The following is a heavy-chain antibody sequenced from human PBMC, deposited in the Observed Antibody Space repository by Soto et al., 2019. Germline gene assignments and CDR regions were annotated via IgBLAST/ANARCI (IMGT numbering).Heavy chain of an antibody. V-gene: IGHV4-39*01. CDR2: IYYSGST. D-gene: IGHD3-3*01. CDR1: GGSISSSSYY. J-gene: IGHJ4*02. CDR3: ARLGFTIFGVVIIPEFFDY. Sequence: SETLSLTCTVSGGSISSSSYYWGWIRQPPGKGLEWIGSIYYSGSTYYNPSLKSRVTISVDTSKNKFSLKLSSVTAADTAVYYCARLGFTIFGVVIIPEFFDYWGQGTLVTVSS.